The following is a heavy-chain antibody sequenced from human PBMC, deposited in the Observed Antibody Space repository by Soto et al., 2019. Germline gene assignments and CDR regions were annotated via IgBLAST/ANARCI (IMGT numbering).Heavy chain of an antibody. CDR1: GFIFRSYA. CDR2: ISSNGDMT. D-gene: IGHD3-22*01. CDR3: VKDTNYYDTSGYDRTFDY. V-gene: IGHV3-64D*08. J-gene: IGHJ4*02. Sequence: GWSLRLSCSASGFIFRSYAMHWVRQAPGTGLEYLSSISSNGDMTYYADSVKGRFTISRDNSKNIVYLQMSTLRLEDAAVYYCVKDTNYYDTSGYDRTFDYWGQGALVTVSS.